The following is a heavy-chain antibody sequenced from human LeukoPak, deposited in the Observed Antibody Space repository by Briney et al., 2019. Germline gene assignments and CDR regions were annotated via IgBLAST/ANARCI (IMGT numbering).Heavy chain of an antibody. CDR1: GFIFSNYW. J-gene: IGHJ6*04. Sequence: GGSLRLCCAASGFIFSNYWMTWVRQAPGKGLEWVSYISSSGSTIYYADSVKGRFTISRDNAKNSLYLQMNSLRAEDTAVYYCARADTSSSPMDVWGKGTTVTVSS. V-gene: IGHV3-48*04. CDR2: ISSSGSTI. CDR3: ARADTSSSPMDV. D-gene: IGHD6-13*01.